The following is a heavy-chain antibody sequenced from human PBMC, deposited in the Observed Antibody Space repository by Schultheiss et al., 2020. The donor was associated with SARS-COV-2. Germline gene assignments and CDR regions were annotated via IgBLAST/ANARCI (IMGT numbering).Heavy chain of an antibody. J-gene: IGHJ4*02. V-gene: IGHV3-15*01. Sequence: SCAASGFTFSSYGMHWVRQAPGKGLEWVGRIKSKTDGGTTDYAAPVKGRFTISRDDSKNTLYLQMDSLKTEDTAVYYCATRPPPASAWYYSDYWGQGTLVTVSS. D-gene: IGHD2-2*01. CDR2: IKSKTDGGTT. CDR3: ATRPPPASAWYYSDY. CDR1: GFTFSSYG.